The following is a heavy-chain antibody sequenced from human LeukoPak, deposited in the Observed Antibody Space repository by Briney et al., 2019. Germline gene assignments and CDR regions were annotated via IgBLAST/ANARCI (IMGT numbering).Heavy chain of an antibody. CDR1: GGSISGYY. CDR3: AREYSASRAAFDY. J-gene: IGHJ4*02. D-gene: IGHD1-26*01. CDR2: VYSSGST. Sequence: PSETLSLTCTVSGGSISGYYWSWLRQPAGKGLEWVGRVYSSGSTNFNPSLKNRVTMSVDTSNNHFSLKLASVTAADTAVYYCAREYSASRAAFDYWGQGTLVTVSS. V-gene: IGHV4-4*07.